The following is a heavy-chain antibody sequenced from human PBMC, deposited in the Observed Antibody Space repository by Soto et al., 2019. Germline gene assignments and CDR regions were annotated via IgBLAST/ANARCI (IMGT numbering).Heavy chain of an antibody. CDR2: INAGNGNT. D-gene: IGHD2-21*02. Sequence: QVQLVQSGAEVKKPGASVKVSCKASGYTFTSYAMHWVRQAPGQRLEWMGWINAGNGNTKYSQKFQGRVTITRDTSAGTPYMKLSSLRSEDTAVYYCAISIVVVTALDSWGQGTLVTVSS. CDR1: GYTFTSYA. CDR3: AISIVVVTALDS. J-gene: IGHJ4*02. V-gene: IGHV1-3*01.